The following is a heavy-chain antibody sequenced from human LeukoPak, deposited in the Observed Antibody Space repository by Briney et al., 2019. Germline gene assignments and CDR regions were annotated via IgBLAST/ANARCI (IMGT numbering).Heavy chain of an antibody. V-gene: IGHV3-66*01. J-gene: IGHJ4*02. CDR1: GLPVSSDY. CDR3: ASVWGSLREYDY. Sequence: GGSLRLSCAASGLPVSSDYMTWVRQAPGKGLEWVSVIYSGGSTSYADSVKGRFTISRDNSQNTVFLQMNSLRAEDTAVYYCASVWGSLREYDYWGQGTPVTVSS. D-gene: IGHD3-16*01. CDR2: IYSGGST.